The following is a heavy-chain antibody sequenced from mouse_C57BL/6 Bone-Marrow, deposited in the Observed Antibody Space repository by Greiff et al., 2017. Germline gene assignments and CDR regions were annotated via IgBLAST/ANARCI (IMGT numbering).Heavy chain of an antibody. CDR1: GFNIKDDY. D-gene: IGHD1-1*01. CDR2: IDPENGDT. V-gene: IGHV14-4*01. CDR3: TPITTVDAMDY. J-gene: IGHJ4*01. Sequence: EVQRVESGAELVRPGASVKLSCTASGFNIKDDYMHWVKQRPEQGLEWIGWIDPENGDTEYASKFQGKATITADTSSNTAYLQLSSLTSEDTAVYYCTPITTVDAMDYWGQGTSVTVSS.